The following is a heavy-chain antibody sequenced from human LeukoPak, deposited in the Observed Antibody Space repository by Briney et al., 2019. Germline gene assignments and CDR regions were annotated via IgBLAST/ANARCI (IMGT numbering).Heavy chain of an antibody. D-gene: IGHD6-6*01. Sequence: PSETLSLTCTVSGGSVSSGSYYWSWIRQPPGKGLEWIGYIYYSGSTNYNPSPKSRVTISVDTSKKQFSLKLSSVTAADTAVYYCARGPSNVGTARPKYFDYWGQGTLVTVSS. CDR1: GGSVSSGSYY. CDR3: ARGPSNVGTARPKYFDY. J-gene: IGHJ4*02. V-gene: IGHV4-61*01. CDR2: IYYSGST.